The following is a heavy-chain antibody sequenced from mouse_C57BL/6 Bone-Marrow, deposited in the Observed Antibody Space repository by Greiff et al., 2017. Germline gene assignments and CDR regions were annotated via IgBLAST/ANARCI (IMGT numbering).Heavy chain of an antibody. D-gene: IGHD1-1*01. Sequence: VQLQQPGAELVKPGASVKMSCKASGYTFTSYWITWVKQRPGQGLEWIGDIYPGSGSTNYNEKFKSKDTLTVDTSSSTAYMQLSSLTSEDSAVYSCARADYYGSSSAWFAYWGQGALVTVSA. CDR3: ARADYYGSSSAWFAY. V-gene: IGHV1-55*01. CDR2: IYPGSGST. CDR1: GYTFTSYW. J-gene: IGHJ3*01.